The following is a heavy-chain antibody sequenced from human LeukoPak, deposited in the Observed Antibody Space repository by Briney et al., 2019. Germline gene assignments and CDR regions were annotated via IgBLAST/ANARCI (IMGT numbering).Heavy chain of an antibody. J-gene: IGHJ6*03. Sequence: PGGSLRLSCAASGFTFSSYEMNWVRQAPGKGLEWVSSISSSSSYIYYADSVKGRFTISRDNAKNSLYLQMNSLRAEDTAVYYCARDHYYGDYYYYYMDVWGKGTTVTVSS. CDR3: ARDHYYGDYYYYYMDV. CDR2: ISSSSSYI. CDR1: GFTFSSYE. D-gene: IGHD4-17*01. V-gene: IGHV3-21*01.